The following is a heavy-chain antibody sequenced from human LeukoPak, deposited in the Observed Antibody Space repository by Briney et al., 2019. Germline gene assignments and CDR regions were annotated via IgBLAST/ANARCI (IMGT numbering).Heavy chain of an antibody. J-gene: IGHJ4*02. Sequence: NPSQTLSLTCNVSGGSINTANYYWTWIRQPPGKGLEWIGYISYSRTPYYNPSLNSRVTISFDTSKNQFSRRLNSVSAADTAMYYGARDRYGDFEDYWDQGTLVTVSS. CDR3: ARDRYGDFEDY. D-gene: IGHD4-17*01. V-gene: IGHV4-30-4*08. CDR1: GGSINTANYY. CDR2: ISYSRTP.